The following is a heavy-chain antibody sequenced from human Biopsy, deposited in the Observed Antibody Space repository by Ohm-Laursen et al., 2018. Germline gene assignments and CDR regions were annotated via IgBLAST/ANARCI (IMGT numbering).Heavy chain of an antibody. CDR1: GDSFTSYA. J-gene: IGHJ5*02. Sequence: VKISCKPSGDSFTSYAIGWVRQAPGQGLEWMGGIIPIPNVAINAQKFQGRITITADASTSTAYMELSSLTSDDTAVYFCAGGKGSSWFDPWGHGTLVTVSS. CDR2: IIPIPNVA. CDR3: AGGKGSSWFDP. V-gene: IGHV1-69*10.